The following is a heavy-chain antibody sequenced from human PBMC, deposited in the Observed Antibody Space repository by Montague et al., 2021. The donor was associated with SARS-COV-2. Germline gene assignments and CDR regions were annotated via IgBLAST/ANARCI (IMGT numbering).Heavy chain of an antibody. J-gene: IGHJ6*02. CDR1: GGSISSYY. V-gene: IGHV4-59*01. CDR2: IYYSGST. CDR3: ARDTDYYDLAAGYYYGMDV. D-gene: IGHD3-22*01. Sequence: SETLSLTCTVSGGSISSYYWSWIRQPPGKGLEWIGYIYYSGSTNYNPSLKSRVTISVDTSKNQFSLKLSSVTAADTAVYYCARDTDYYDLAAGYYYGMDVWGRGTTVTVSS.